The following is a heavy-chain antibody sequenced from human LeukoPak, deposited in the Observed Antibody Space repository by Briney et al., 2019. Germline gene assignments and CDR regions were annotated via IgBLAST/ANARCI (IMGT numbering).Heavy chain of an antibody. D-gene: IGHD3-3*01. CDR3: ARVGWHYDFWSGYYEYYYYYYMDV. CDR2: ISYDGSNK. J-gene: IGHJ6*03. Sequence: GGSLRLSCAAAGFTFSSYAMHWGRPAPGKGLELVAVISYDGSNKYYADSVKGRFTISRDNSKNTLYLQMNSLRAEDTAVYYCARVGWHYDFWSGYYEYYYYYYMDVWGKGTTVTVSS. CDR1: GFTFSSYA. V-gene: IGHV3-30*04.